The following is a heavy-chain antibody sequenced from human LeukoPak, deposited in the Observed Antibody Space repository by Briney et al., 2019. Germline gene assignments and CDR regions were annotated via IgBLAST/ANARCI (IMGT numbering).Heavy chain of an antibody. Sequence: ASVKVSCKASGYTFTSYVISGVRQAPGQGGRGRGGLSADNVNTNYAQKLQGRVTMTTDTTTSTAYMEMRSLGSADTAVYYCARVIERDFWSGYFRYYYYYMDVWGKGTTVTVSS. CDR3: ARVIERDFWSGYFRYYYYYMDV. V-gene: IGHV1-18*01. D-gene: IGHD3-3*01. J-gene: IGHJ6*03. CDR2: LSADNVNT. CDR1: GYTFTSYV.